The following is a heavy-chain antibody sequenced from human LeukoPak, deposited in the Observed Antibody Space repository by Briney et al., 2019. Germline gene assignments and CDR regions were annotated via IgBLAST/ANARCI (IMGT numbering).Heavy chain of an antibody. D-gene: IGHD3-10*01. CDR3: AKGRGPYGSGSYYYFDY. Sequence: PGGSLRLSCATSGFTFDDYAMHWVRQAPGKGLEWVSGISWNSGSIGYADSVKGRFTISRDNAKNSLYLQMNSLRAEDTALYYCAKGRGPYGSGSYYYFDYWGQGTLVTVSS. CDR1: GFTFDDYA. V-gene: IGHV3-9*01. CDR2: ISWNSGSI. J-gene: IGHJ4*02.